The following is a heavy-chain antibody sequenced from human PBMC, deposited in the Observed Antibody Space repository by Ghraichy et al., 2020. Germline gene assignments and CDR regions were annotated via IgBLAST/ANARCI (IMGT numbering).Heavy chain of an antibody. CDR3: AKDRGGYSLSNFDY. V-gene: IGHV3-30*18. Sequence: GESLNISCAASGFTFSSYGMHWVRQAPGKGLEWVAVISYDGSNKYYADSVKGRFTISRDNSKNTLYLQMNSLRAEDTAVYYCAKDRGGYSLSNFDYWGQGTLVTVSS. J-gene: IGHJ4*02. D-gene: IGHD5-18*01. CDR2: ISYDGSNK. CDR1: GFTFSSYG.